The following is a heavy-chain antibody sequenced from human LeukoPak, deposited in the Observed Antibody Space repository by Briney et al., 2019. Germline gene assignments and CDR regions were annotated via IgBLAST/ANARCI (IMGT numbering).Heavy chain of an antibody. V-gene: IGHV3-43*02. J-gene: IGHJ4*02. CDR2: ISGDGVST. Sequence: SGGSLRLSCVASGLPIADFAMHWVRQAPGKGLEWVSLISGDGVSTFYADSVKGRFSISRDNSKNSLYLEMNSLRTEDAAMYYCAKEPGKFDYWGQGTLVAVSS. D-gene: IGHD2-2*01. CDR3: AKEPGKFDY. CDR1: GLPIADFA.